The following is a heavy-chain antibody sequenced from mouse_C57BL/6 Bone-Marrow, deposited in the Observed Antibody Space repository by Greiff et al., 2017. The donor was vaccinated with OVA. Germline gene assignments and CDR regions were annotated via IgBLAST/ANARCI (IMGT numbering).Heavy chain of an antibody. CDR3: ARNKYYYGSSHWYFDV. D-gene: IGHD1-1*01. CDR2: IWTGGGT. J-gene: IGHJ1*03. CDR1: GFSLTSYA. Sequence: VQLQQSGPGLVAPSQSLSITCTVSGFSLTSYAISWVRQPPGKGLEWLGVIWTGGGTNYNSALKSRLSISKDNSKSQVFLKMNRLQTDDTARYYCARNKYYYGSSHWYFDVWGTGTTVTVSS. V-gene: IGHV2-9-1*01.